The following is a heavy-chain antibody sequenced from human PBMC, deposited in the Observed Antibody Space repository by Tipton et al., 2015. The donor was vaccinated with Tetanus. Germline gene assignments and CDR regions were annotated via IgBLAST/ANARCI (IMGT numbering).Heavy chain of an antibody. CDR2: MYSGGDT. D-gene: IGHD6-19*01. V-gene: IGHV3-53*01. Sequence: LSLTCVASGFIVSSHYMSWVRQAPGKGLEWVSVMYSGGDTYYVDSVKGRFSISRDNAKNTLYLQMNSLRVEDTAVYYCVRDGGSSGWLAYWGQGTPVTVSS. J-gene: IGHJ4*02. CDR3: VRDGGSSGWLAY. CDR1: GFIVSSHY.